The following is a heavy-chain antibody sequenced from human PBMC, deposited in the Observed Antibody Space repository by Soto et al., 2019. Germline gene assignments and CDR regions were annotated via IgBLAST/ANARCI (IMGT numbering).Heavy chain of an antibody. CDR1: GFIFSSYG. CDR3: AKDAYYGDYRRSYYGLDV. Sequence: QVQLVESGGGVVQPGRSLRLSCAASGFIFSSYGMHWVRQAPGKGLEWVAFTSYDGNNKYYADSVKGRFTISRDNSKITLYLQMNSLRAEDTAVYYCAKDAYYGDYRRSYYGLDVWGQGTTVTVSS. D-gene: IGHD4-17*01. V-gene: IGHV3-30*18. CDR2: TSYDGNNK. J-gene: IGHJ6*02.